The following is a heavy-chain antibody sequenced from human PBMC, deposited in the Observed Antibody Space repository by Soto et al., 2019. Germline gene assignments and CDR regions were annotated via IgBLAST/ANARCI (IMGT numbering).Heavy chain of an antibody. J-gene: IGHJ5*02. CDR2: MNPNSGNT. D-gene: IGHD4-4*01. V-gene: IGHV1-8*01. CDR3: ARSPPRVERNNYAGGWFDP. CDR1: GYTFTSYD. Sequence: ASVKVSCKASGYTFTSYDINWVRQATGQGLEWMGWMNPNSGNTGYPQKFQGRVTMTRNTSISTAYMELSSLRFEDAAVYYCARSPPRVERNNYAGGWFDPWGQGTLVTVSS.